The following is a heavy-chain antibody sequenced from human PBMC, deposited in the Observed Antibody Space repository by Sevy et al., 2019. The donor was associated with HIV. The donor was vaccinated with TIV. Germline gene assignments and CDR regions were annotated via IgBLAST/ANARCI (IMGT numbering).Heavy chain of an antibody. Sequence: ASLKVSCKASGYTFTSYGISWVRQAPGQGLEWMGWISAYNGNTNYAQKLQGRVTMTTDTSTSTAYMELRSLRSDDTAVYYCARACTNGVCYWRGDYWGQGTLVTVSS. J-gene: IGHJ4*02. V-gene: IGHV1-18*01. CDR1: GYTFTSYG. CDR2: ISAYNGNT. CDR3: ARACTNGVCYWRGDY. D-gene: IGHD2-8*01.